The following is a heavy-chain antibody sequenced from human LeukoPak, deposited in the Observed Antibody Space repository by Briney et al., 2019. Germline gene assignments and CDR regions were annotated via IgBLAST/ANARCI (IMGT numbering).Heavy chain of an antibody. Sequence: SETLSLTCSVSGGSLSTYYWSWIRQPPGKGLEWIGYIYYTGSTGSNPSLTSRVTISIDTSKNQFSLRLSSVTAADTAVYYCARGHSSGYSQGGGWFDPWGQGTLVTVSS. CDR1: GGSLSTYY. CDR3: ARGHSSGYSQGGGWFDP. CDR2: IYYTGST. D-gene: IGHD3-22*01. J-gene: IGHJ5*02. V-gene: IGHV4-59*01.